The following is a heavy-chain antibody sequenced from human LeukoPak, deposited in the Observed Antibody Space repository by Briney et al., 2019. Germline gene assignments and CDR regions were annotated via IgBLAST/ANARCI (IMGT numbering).Heavy chain of an antibody. CDR2: IYYTGST. D-gene: IGHD3-10*01. J-gene: IGHJ5*02. CDR1: GGSISSYY. CDR3: ARNPITLVRGGNWFDP. V-gene: IGHV4-59*01. Sequence: SETLSLTCTVSGGSISSYYWSWIRQPPGKGLEWIGYIYYTGSTTYNPSLKSRVTISIDMSKHQFSLKITSVTAADTAVYYCARNPITLVRGGNWFDPWGQGTLVTVSS.